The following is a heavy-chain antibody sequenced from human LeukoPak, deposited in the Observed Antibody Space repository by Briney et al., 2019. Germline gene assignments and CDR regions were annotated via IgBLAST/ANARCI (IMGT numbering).Heavy chain of an antibody. J-gene: IGHJ4*02. CDR1: GFTFSSYA. Sequence: GSLRLSCAASGFTFSSYAMSWVRQAPGMGLGWVSAISGSGGSTYYADSVKGRFTISRDNSKNTLYLQMNSLRAEDTAVYYCAKPRLPGQWLVSAYFDYWGQGTLVTVSS. CDR2: ISGSGGST. V-gene: IGHV3-23*01. D-gene: IGHD6-19*01. CDR3: AKPRLPGQWLVSAYFDY.